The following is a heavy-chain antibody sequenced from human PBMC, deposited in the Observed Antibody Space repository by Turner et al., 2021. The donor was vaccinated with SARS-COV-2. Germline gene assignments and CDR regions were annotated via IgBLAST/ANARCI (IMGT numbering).Heavy chain of an antibody. D-gene: IGHD3-22*01. CDR2: ISGSSFTT. CDR3: AKRDFADSNGYAPLFDY. V-gene: IGHV3-23*01. Sequence: EGQRLESGGGLVQPRGSLRLSCAASGFTFSNYAMTWDRQTPGKGLEWVSGISGSSFTTYYADPAKGRFTISRDNAKNTLYLQMNSLRVEDTAVYYCAKRDFADSNGYAPLFDYWGQGTLVTVSS. CDR1: GFTFSNYA. J-gene: IGHJ4*02.